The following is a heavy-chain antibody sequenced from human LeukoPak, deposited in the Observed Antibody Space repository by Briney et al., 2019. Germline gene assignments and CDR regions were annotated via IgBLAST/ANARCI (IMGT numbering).Heavy chain of an antibody. Sequence: PGGSLRLSCAASGFTFSSYAMSWVRQAPGKGLEWVSAISGSGGSTYYADSVKGRFTISRDNAKNSLYLQMNSLRAEDTAVYYCARDRGGIAVEGGQGTLVTVSS. CDR2: ISGSGGST. J-gene: IGHJ4*02. V-gene: IGHV3-23*01. CDR3: ARDRGGIAVE. D-gene: IGHD6-19*01. CDR1: GFTFSSYA.